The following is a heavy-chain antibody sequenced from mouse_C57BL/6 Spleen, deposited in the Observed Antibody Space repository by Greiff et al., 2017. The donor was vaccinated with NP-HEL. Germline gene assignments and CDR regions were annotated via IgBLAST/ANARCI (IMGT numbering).Heavy chain of an antibody. Sequence: QVHVKQSGPELVKPGASVKISCKASGYAFSSSWMNWVKQRPGKGLEWIGRIYPGDGDTNYNGKFKGKATLTADKSSSTAYMQLSSLTSEDSAVYFCARYWDRAMDYWGQGTSVTVSS. CDR2: IYPGDGDT. J-gene: IGHJ4*01. V-gene: IGHV1-82*01. D-gene: IGHD4-1*01. CDR1: GYAFSSSW. CDR3: ARYWDRAMDY.